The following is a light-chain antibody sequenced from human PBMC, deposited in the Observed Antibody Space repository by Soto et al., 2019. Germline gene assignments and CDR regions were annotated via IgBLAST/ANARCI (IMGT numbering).Light chain of an antibody. J-gene: IGKJ4*01. CDR2: AAS. CDR3: QQLSTYPST. CDR1: QGIGSY. Sequence: IQLTQSPSSLSASVGDRVTITCRASQGIGSYLAWYQQKPGEAPKLLIFAASTLQSGVPSRFSGSGSGTDFTLTISSLQAEDFATHYCQQLSTYPSTFGGGTKVDIK. V-gene: IGKV1-9*01.